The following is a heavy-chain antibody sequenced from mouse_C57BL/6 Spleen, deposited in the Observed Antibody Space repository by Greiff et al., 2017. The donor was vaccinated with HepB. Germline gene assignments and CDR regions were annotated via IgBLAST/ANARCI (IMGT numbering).Heavy chain of an antibody. CDR3: ARPPAYHRGDYDAMDY. D-gene: IGHD6-5*01. CDR2: ISNGGGST. CDR1: GFTFSDYY. Sequence: EVKLMESGGGLVQPGGSLKLSCAASGFTFSDYYMYWVRQTPEKRLEWVAYISNGGGSTYYPDTVKGRFTISRDNAKNTRYLQMSRLKSEDTAMYYCARPPAYHRGDYDAMDYWGQGTSVTVSS. V-gene: IGHV5-12*01. J-gene: IGHJ4*01.